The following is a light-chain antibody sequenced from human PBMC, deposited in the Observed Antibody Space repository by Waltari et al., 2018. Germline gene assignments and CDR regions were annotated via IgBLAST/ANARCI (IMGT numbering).Light chain of an antibody. V-gene: IGLV2-23*02. CDR1: SDDVGFFNL. Sequence: QSALTQPASVSGSPGQSVTISCTGTSDDVGFFNLVSWYQQHPGKAPKLLIYEVDKRPSGVSARFSGSKSGNTASLTISGLQAEDETDYYCYSYAGASTYVFGTGTKVTVL. CDR2: EVD. J-gene: IGLJ1*01. CDR3: YSYAGASTYV.